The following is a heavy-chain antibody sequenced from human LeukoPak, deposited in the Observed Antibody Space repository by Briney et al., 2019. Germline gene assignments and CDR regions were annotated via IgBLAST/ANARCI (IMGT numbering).Heavy chain of an antibody. CDR3: ARPYYSNCYYYGMDV. CDR2: IWYDGSNK. CDR1: GFTFSSNG. J-gene: IGHJ6*02. D-gene: IGHD3-22*01. Sequence: PGGSLRLSCAASGFTFSSNGMHWVRQAPGKGLEWVGIIWYDGSNKYYADSVKGRFTISRDNSKNTLYLQMNSLRVEDTAVYYCARPYYSNCYYYGMDVWGQGTTVTVSS. V-gene: IGHV3-33*01.